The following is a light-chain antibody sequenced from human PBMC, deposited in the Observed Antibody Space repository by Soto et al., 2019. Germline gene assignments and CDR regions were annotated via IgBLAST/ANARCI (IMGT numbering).Light chain of an antibody. CDR1: SGDVGGYNF. CDR3: SSYTTSSTFYV. Sequence: QSVLTQPASVSGSPGQSITISCTGTSGDVGGYNFVSWYQQHPGKAPKLMIYEVSNRPSGISNRFSGSKSGNTASLTISGLQAEDEADYYCSSYTTSSTFYVFGTGTKLTVL. J-gene: IGLJ1*01. V-gene: IGLV2-14*01. CDR2: EVS.